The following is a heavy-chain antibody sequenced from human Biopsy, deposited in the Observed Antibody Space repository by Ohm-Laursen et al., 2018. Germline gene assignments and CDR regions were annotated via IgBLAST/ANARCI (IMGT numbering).Heavy chain of an antibody. CDR1: GDSISSYY. Sequence: GTLYLTCTVSGDSISSYYWSWIRQPPGKGLQWIGYVYYTRSTDYNPSLQSRVTISVDTSKNHFSLRLRSVTPADTAIYYCARDRGYYSDRTVPGYFDLWGRGTLVTVSS. CDR3: ARDRGYYSDRTVPGYFDL. D-gene: IGHD3-22*01. J-gene: IGHJ2*01. V-gene: IGHV4-59*01. CDR2: VYYTRST.